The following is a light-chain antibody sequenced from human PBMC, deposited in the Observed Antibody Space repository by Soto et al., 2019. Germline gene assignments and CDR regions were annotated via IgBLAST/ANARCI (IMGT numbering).Light chain of an antibody. J-gene: IGKJ1*01. CDR2: GAS. CDR3: QHYNNWPPWT. CDR1: QTISSN. V-gene: IGKV3-15*01. Sequence: IVLTQSPATLSVSPGERATLSCRASQTISSNLAWYQQKPGQAPRLLIYGASIRATGIPARFSGSGSGTEFTLTISSLQSEDFAVYYCQHYNNWPPWTFGQGTKVDIK.